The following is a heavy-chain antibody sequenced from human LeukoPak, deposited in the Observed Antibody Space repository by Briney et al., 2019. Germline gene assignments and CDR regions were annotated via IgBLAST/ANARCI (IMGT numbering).Heavy chain of an antibody. V-gene: IGHV4-59*01. CDR2: VYYSGST. D-gene: IGHD4-23*01. Sequence: PSETLSLTCTVSGGSISYYYWSWIRQPPGKGLQWSGYVYYSGSTNYNPSLKSRVTISVDTSKNQFSLKLNSVTPADTAVYYCATLTGGDDAFDIWGQGTMVTVSS. CDR1: GGSISYYY. J-gene: IGHJ3*02. CDR3: ATLTGGDDAFDI.